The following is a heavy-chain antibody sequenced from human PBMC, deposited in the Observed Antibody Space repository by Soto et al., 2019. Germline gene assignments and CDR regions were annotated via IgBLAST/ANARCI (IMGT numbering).Heavy chain of an antibody. CDR2: IISIFGTA. CDR1: GGTFSSYA. D-gene: IGHD2-2*02. J-gene: IGHJ4*02. V-gene: IGHV1-69*01. Sequence: QVQLVQSGAEVKKPGSSVKVSCKASGGTFSSYAISWVRQAPGQGLEWMGGIISIFGTANYAQKFQGRVTITADESTSTAYMELSSLRSEDTAVYYCARSPGAYCSSTSCYTYLWDYWGQGTLVTVSS. CDR3: ARSPGAYCSSTSCYTYLWDY.